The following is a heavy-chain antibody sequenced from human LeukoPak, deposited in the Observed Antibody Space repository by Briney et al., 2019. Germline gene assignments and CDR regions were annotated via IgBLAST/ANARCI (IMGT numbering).Heavy chain of an antibody. V-gene: IGHV3-21*01. CDR3: AREARWYCSSTSCSYGAFDI. CDR1: GSTFSSYS. Sequence: GGSLRLSCAASGSTFSSYSMNWVRQAPGKGLEWVSSISSSSSYIYYADSVKGRFTISRDNAKNSLYLQMNSLRAEDTAVYYCAREARWYCSSTSCSYGAFDIWGQGTMVTVSS. D-gene: IGHD2-2*01. CDR2: ISSSSSYI. J-gene: IGHJ3*02.